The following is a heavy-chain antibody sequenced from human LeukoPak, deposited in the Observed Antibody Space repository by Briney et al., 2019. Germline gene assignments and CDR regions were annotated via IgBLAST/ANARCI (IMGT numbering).Heavy chain of an antibody. CDR3: ARAGAAAGTHFDY. Sequence: HPGGSLRLSCAASGFTFSSYAMHWVRQAPGKGLEWVAVISDDGSNKYYADSVKGRFTISRDNSKNTLYLQMNTLRTEDTAVYYCARAGAAAGTHFDYWGQGTLVTVSS. D-gene: IGHD6-13*01. J-gene: IGHJ4*02. CDR2: ISDDGSNK. CDR1: GFTFSSYA. V-gene: IGHV3-30*04.